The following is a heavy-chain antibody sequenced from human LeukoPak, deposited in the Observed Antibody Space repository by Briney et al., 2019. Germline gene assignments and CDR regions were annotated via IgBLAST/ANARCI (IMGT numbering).Heavy chain of an antibody. CDR2: INHSGST. CDR3: AREVYVWGSPYFDY. Sequence: PSETLSLTCAVYGGSFSGYYWSWIRQPPGKGLEWIGEINHSGSTNYNPSLKSRVTISVDRSKNQFSLKLSSVTAADTAMYFCAREVYVWGSPYFDYWGQGTLVTVSS. V-gene: IGHV4-34*01. J-gene: IGHJ4*02. D-gene: IGHD3-16*01. CDR1: GGSFSGYY.